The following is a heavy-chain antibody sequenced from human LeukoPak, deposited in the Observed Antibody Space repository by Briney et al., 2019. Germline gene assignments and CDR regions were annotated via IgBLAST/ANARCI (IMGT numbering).Heavy chain of an antibody. V-gene: IGHV3-23*01. D-gene: IGHD2-15*01. Sequence: GGSLRLSCAASGFTFSSYAMSWVRQAPGKGLEWVSAISGCGGSTYYADSVKGRFTISRDNSKNTLYLQMNSLRAEDTAIYYCAKNGDRGAYCTGGTCYPYFYYYMDVWGKGTTVTI. J-gene: IGHJ6*03. CDR2: ISGCGGST. CDR1: GFTFSSYA. CDR3: AKNGDRGAYCTGGTCYPYFYYYMDV.